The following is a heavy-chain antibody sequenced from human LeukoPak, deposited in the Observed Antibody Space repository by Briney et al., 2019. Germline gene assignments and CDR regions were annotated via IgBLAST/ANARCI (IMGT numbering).Heavy chain of an antibody. Sequence: SVKLSCKASGGTFSSYTISWVRQAPGQGLEWMGRIIPILGIANYAQKFQRRVTVTADKSTSTAYMELSSLRSEDTAVYYCARGVTATEIDYWGQGTLVTVSS. J-gene: IGHJ4*02. V-gene: IGHV1-69*02. CDR3: ARGVTATEIDY. D-gene: IGHD2-21*02. CDR2: IIPILGIA. CDR1: GGTFSSYT.